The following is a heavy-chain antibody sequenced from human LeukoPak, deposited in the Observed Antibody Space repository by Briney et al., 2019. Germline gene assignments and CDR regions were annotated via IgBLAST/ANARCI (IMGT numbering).Heavy chain of an antibody. CDR3: ARGPGYSTSAARVYGMDV. Sequence: GGSLRLSCAASGFTFSSYWMSWVRQAPGKGLEWVANIKQDGSEKYYVDSVKGRFTISRDNAKNSLYLQMNSLRAEDTAVYYCARGPGYSTSAARVYGMDVWGQGTTVTVSS. V-gene: IGHV3-7*01. CDR2: IKQDGSEK. D-gene: IGHD5-18*01. CDR1: GFTFSSYW. J-gene: IGHJ6*02.